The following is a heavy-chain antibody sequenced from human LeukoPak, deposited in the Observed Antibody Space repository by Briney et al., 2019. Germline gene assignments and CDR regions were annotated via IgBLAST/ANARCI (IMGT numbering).Heavy chain of an antibody. CDR3: ARSARIAVAGRSDRFFDY. D-gene: IGHD6-19*01. CDR1: GGSISSGGYY. J-gene: IGHJ4*02. CDR2: IYYSGST. V-gene: IGHV4-31*03. Sequence: SQTLSLTCTVSGGSISSGGYYWSWIRQHPGKGLEWIGYIYYSGSTNYNPSLKSRVTISVDTSKNQFSLKLSSVTAADTAVYYCARSARIAVAGRSDRFFDYWGQGTLVTVSS.